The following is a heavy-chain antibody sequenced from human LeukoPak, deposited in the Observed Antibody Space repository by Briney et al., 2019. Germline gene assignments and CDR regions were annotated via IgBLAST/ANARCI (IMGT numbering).Heavy chain of an antibody. CDR3: ARHRGSGNWRPSAFDV. J-gene: IGHJ3*01. Sequence: SETLSLTCTVSGGSISTYYWSWIRQPPGKGLEWIGYIFYTGNTNSNPSPNSRVTISVDTSKNQFSMNLSSVTAADTAMYFCARHRGSGNWRPSAFDVWGQGTVVTVSS. CDR1: GGSISTYY. D-gene: IGHD4-23*01. V-gene: IGHV4-59*08. CDR2: IFYTGNT.